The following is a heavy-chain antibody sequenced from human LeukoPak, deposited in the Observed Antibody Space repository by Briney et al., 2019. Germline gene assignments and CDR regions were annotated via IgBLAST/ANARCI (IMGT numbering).Heavy chain of an antibody. CDR1: GYTFTSYG. CDR3: ARDRERWLQFGRGTGDS. CDR2: ISAYNGNT. D-gene: IGHD5-24*01. Sequence: ASVKVSCKASGYTFTSYGISWVRQAPGQGLEWMGWISAYNGNTNYAQKLQGRVTKTTDTSTSTAYMELRSLRSDDTAVYYCARDRERWLQFGRGTGDSWGQGTLVTVSS. J-gene: IGHJ4*02. V-gene: IGHV1-18*01.